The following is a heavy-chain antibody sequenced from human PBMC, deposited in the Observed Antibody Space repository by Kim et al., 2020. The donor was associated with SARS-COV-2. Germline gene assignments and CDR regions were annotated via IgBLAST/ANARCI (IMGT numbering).Heavy chain of an antibody. J-gene: IGHJ5*02. CDR2: INPNNGGT. CDR3: AKDTKIYTTGWANWFDP. D-gene: IGHD6-19*01. V-gene: IGHV1-2*02. Sequence: ASVKVSCKASGYTFTDYYIHWLRQAPGQGLEWMGWINPNNGGTKYAQNFQGRVTMTRDTSNTTAYMDLGSLRSDDTAVYYCAKDTKIYTTGWANWFDPWGQGTLVTVSS. CDR1: GYTFTDYY.